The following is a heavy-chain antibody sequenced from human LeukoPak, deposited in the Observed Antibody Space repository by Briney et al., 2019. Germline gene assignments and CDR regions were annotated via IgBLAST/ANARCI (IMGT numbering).Heavy chain of an antibody. CDR3: ARRAIFGVVLNWFDP. Sequence: SETLSLTCAVYGGSFSGYYWSWIRQPPGKGLEWIGEINHSGNTNYNSSLKSRVTISVDTSKNQFSLKLSSVTAADTAVYYCARRAIFGVVLNWFDPWGQGTLVTVSS. D-gene: IGHD3-3*01. V-gene: IGHV4-34*01. CDR2: INHSGNT. CDR1: GGSFSGYY. J-gene: IGHJ5*02.